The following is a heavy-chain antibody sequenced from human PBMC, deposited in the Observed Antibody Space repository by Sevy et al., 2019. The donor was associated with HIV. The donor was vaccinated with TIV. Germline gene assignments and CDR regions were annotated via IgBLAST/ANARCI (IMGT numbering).Heavy chain of an antibody. J-gene: IGHJ4*02. V-gene: IGHV3-7*01. Sequence: GGSLRLSCAASGFTFSNYWMSWVRQAPGKGLEWVAVINQDGREKYHVDSVKGRFTISRDNVKNSLYLQMNSLRAEDTAVYYCAGAPGSRLRYGEGLYIDYWGQGTLVTVSS. CDR2: INQDGREK. CDR3: AGAPGSRLRYGEGLYIDY. D-gene: IGHD3-9*01. CDR1: GFTFSNYW.